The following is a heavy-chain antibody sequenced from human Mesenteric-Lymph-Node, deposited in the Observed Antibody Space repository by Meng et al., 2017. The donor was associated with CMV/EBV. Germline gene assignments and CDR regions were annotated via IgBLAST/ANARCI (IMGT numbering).Heavy chain of an antibody. CDR2: ISVHNGDT. J-gene: IGHJ6*02. V-gene: IGHV1-18*01. Sequence: ASVKVSCKASGHTFFNYGFSWVRQAPGQGLEWMGGISVHNGDTNYAQKFQGRVTMTTDTSTSTAYMELRNLRSDDTAVYYCASGQVWGYFYGMDLWGQGTTVTVSS. CDR1: GHTFFNYG. D-gene: IGHD2-21*01. CDR3: ASGQVWGYFYGMDL.